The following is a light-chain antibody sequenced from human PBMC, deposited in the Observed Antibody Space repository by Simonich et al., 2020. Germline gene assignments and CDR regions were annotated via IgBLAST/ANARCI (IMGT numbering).Light chain of an antibody. CDR2: WAS. Sequence: DIVMTQSQDSLAVSLGERATINCKSSQGVLYSSNNKNYLDWYQQKPGQPPNLLIYWASTRESGVPDRFSGSGSGTDFTLTISSLQAEDVAVYYCQQYYSTPLTFGGGTKVEIK. J-gene: IGKJ4*01. CDR3: QQYYSTPLT. CDR1: QGVLYSSNNKNY. V-gene: IGKV4-1*01.